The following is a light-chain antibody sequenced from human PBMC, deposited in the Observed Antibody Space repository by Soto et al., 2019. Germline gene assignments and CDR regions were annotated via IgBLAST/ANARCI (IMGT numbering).Light chain of an antibody. CDR2: AAS. V-gene: IGKV1-39*01. Sequence: DIQMTQSPSSLSASVGDRVTITCRASQSISSYLSWYQQKPGKAPKLLIYAASSLQSGVPLRFSGGGSGTDFTLTISSLQPEDFATYYCQQSYSTPWTFGQGTKVEVK. J-gene: IGKJ1*01. CDR1: QSISSY. CDR3: QQSYSTPWT.